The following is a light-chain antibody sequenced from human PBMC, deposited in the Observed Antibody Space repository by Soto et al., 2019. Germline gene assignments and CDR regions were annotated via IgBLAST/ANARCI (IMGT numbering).Light chain of an antibody. J-gene: IGKJ1*01. V-gene: IGKV1-5*01. CDR1: QSISGW. Sequence: DPQMTQSPSTLSASVGDRVTITCRASQSISGWLAWYQQKPRKAPKLLIYDASSLESGVPSRFSGGGSGTEFTLTISSLQPDDSATYYCQQYNTYSRTFGQGTKVEIK. CDR2: DAS. CDR3: QQYNTYSRT.